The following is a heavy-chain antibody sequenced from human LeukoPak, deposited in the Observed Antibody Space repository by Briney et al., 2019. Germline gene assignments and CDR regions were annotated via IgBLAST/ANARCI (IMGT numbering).Heavy chain of an antibody. CDR1: GGSISSSSYY. J-gene: IGHJ4*02. CDR2: IYYSGST. Sequence: PSETLSLTCTVSGGSISSSSYYWGWIRQPPGKGLEWIGSIYYSGSTYYNPSLKSRVTISVDTSKNQFSLKLSSVTAADTAVYYCARGLDGIVGAMDYWGQGTLVTVSS. D-gene: IGHD1-26*01. CDR3: ARGLDGIVGAMDY. V-gene: IGHV4-39*07.